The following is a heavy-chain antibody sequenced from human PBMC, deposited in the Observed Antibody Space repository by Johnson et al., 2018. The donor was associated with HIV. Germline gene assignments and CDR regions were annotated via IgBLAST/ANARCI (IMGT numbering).Heavy chain of an antibody. J-gene: IGHJ3*02. V-gene: IGHV3-33*05. D-gene: IGHD4-23*01. Sequence: QVQLVESGGGAVQPGRSLRLSCATYGFTFSSYGMHWVRQAPGQVLEWVALISFDGSNKYYADSVKGRFTISRDNSKNTLYLQMNSLRAEDTAVYYCANVRWPDAFDIWGQGTMVTVSS. CDR3: ANVRWPDAFDI. CDR2: ISFDGSNK. CDR1: GFTFSSYG.